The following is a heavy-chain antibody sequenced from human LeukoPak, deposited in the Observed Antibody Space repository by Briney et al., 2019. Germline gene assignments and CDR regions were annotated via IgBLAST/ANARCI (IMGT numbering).Heavy chain of an antibody. CDR3: AREGQLLLDGYYAMDV. D-gene: IGHD2-2*01. Sequence: GGSLRLSCAGSGFSFTEYYMPWIRQTPVRGLEWLSHISSSGTIIYYADSVKGRFTISRDNAKNSLFLQMNSLRAEDTAVYFCAREGQLLLDGYYAMDVWGQGTTVTVTS. CDR2: ISSSGTII. CDR1: GFSFTEYY. J-gene: IGHJ6*02. V-gene: IGHV3-11*01.